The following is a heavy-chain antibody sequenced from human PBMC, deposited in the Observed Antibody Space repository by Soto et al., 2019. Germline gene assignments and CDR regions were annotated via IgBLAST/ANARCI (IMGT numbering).Heavy chain of an antibody. D-gene: IGHD3-22*01. V-gene: IGHV5-51*01. J-gene: IGHJ4*01. CDR3: SRPGYSDSNGFFNFDH. CDR2: IYPDDSDT. Sequence: PGESLKISCKASGYSFNTYWIGWVRQLPGKGLEWMGIIYPDDSDTRYSPSFQGQVTISADKSFTTVYLQWNSLKASDTAIYLCSRPGYSDSNGFFNFDHSGHGTLITVSS. CDR1: GYSFNTYW.